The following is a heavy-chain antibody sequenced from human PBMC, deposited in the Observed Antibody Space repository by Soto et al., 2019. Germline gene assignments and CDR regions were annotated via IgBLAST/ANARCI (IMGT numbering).Heavy chain of an antibody. Sequence: EVQLVESGGGLVQPGGSLRLSCVASGFSVSDYYMTWVRQAPGKGLEWVSVIYSGGSTYNADSVKGRFTISRDNSKNTLYLQMNSLRGEDTAVYYCARRNSVGTGSLDYWGQGTLVTASS. CDR3: ARRNSVGTGSLDY. J-gene: IGHJ4*02. V-gene: IGHV3-53*01. CDR2: IYSGGST. CDR1: GFSVSDYY. D-gene: IGHD7-27*01.